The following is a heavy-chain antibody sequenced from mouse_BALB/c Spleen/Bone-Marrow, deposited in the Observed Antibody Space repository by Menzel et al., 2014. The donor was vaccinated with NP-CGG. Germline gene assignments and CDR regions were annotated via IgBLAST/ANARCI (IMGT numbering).Heavy chain of an antibody. CDR2: IDPANGNT. CDR1: GFNIKDTY. V-gene: IGHV14-3*02. J-gene: IGHJ2*01. CDR3: AYGSSYDCFDY. D-gene: IGHD1-1*01. Sequence: EVQLQQSGAELVKPGASVKLSCTASGFNIKDTYMHWVKQRPEQGLEWIGRIDPANGNTKYDPKFQGKATITADTSSNTAYLQLSSLTSEDTAVYYCAYGSSYDCFDYWGQGTTLTVSS.